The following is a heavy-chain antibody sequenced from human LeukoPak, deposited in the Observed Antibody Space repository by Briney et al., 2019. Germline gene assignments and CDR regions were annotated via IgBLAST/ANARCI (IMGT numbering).Heavy chain of an antibody. V-gene: IGHV4-59*01. Sequence: SETLSLTCTVSGGSISSYYWSWIRQPPGKGLEWIGYIYYSGSTNYNPSLKSRVTISVDTSKNQFSLKLSSVTAADTAVYYCAGVWCSSTSCYPVGYYFDYWGQGTLVTVSS. J-gene: IGHJ4*02. CDR2: IYYSGST. CDR3: AGVWCSSTSCYPVGYYFDY. D-gene: IGHD2-2*01. CDR1: GGSISSYY.